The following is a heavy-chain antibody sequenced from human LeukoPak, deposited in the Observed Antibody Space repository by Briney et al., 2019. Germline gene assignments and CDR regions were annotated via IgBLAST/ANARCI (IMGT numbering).Heavy chain of an antibody. CDR2: INPNSGGT. CDR1: GYIFTNYY. J-gene: IGHJ4*02. V-gene: IGHV1-2*02. CDR3: AREALSIAVAGKSECPGY. Sequence: ASVKVSCKANGYIFTNYYIFWVRQAPGQGLEWMGWINPNSGGTNYAQKFQGRVTMTRDTSISTAYMELSRLRSDDTAVYYCAREALSIAVAGKSECPGYWGQGTLVTVSS. D-gene: IGHD6-19*01.